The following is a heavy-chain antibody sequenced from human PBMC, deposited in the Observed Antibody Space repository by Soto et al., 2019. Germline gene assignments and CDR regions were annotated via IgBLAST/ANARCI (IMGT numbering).Heavy chain of an antibody. CDR1: GFTFSSYA. J-gene: IGHJ4*02. CDR2: ISGSGDST. CDR3: AKRATGTYFDY. D-gene: IGHD1-1*01. Sequence: EVQLLESGGGLVQPGGSLRLSCAASGFTFSSYAMSWVRQAPGKGLEWVSVISGSGDSTYYAASVKGRFTISRDNSKNKLYLKMNRLRAEDTAVYYCAKRATGTYFDYWGQGTLVTVSS. V-gene: IGHV3-23*01.